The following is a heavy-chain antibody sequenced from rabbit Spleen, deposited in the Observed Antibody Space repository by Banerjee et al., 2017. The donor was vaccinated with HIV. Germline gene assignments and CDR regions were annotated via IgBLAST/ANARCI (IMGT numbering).Heavy chain of an antibody. CDR2: INTGGGST. D-gene: IGHD3-1*01. Sequence: QEQLEESGGGLVKPEGSLTLTCKASGIDFSSYYYMCWVRQAPGKGLEWIACINTGGGSTYYPSWAKGRFTISKTSNTVDLKMTSLTAADTATYFCGRHVAAIDLWGQGTLVTFS. CDR1: GIDFSSYYY. J-gene: IGHJ4*01. CDR3: GRHVAAIDL. V-gene: IGHV1S43*01.